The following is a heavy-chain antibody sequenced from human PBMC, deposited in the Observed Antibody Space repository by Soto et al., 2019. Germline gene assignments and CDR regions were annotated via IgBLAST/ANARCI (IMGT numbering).Heavy chain of an antibody. J-gene: IGHJ3*02. Sequence: GGSLRLSCAASGFTFSSYSMNWVRQAPGKGLEWVSSISSSSSYIYYADSVKGRFTISRDNAKNSLYLQMNSLRAEDTAVYYCARVGLLQLALGAFDIWGQGTMVTVSS. CDR1: GFTFSSYS. V-gene: IGHV3-21*01. CDR3: ARVGLLQLALGAFDI. CDR2: ISSSSSYI. D-gene: IGHD2-2*01.